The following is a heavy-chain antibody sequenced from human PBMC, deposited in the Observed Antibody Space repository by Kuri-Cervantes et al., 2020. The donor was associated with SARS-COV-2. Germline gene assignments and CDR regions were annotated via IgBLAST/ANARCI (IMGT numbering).Heavy chain of an antibody. CDR3: ARDRGYGSGSYSDH. Sequence: GESLKISCAASGFTFSSYAMNWVRQAPGKGLEWVSATSGSGGRTYYADSVKGRFTISRDNSKNTLYLQMNSLRAEDTAVYYCARDRGYGSGSYSDHWGQGTLVTVSS. CDR1: GFTFSSYA. J-gene: IGHJ4*02. V-gene: IGHV3-23*01. D-gene: IGHD3-10*01. CDR2: TSGSGGRT.